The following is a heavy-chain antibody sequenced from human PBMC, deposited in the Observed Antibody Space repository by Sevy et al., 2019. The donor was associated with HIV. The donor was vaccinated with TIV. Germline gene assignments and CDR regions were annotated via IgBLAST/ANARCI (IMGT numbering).Heavy chain of an antibody. V-gene: IGHV3-23*01. CDR2: FSFGCGEI. CDR1: GFTFSKYS. Sequence: GGSLRLSCAASGFTFSKYSMSWVRQPPGKGLEWVSTFSFGCGEIYYADSVKGRFTISRDNSKSSVYLQMNNLRPEDTAVYYCAREGCTKPHDYWGQGTLVTVSS. D-gene: IGHD2-8*01. CDR3: AREGCTKPHDY. J-gene: IGHJ4*02.